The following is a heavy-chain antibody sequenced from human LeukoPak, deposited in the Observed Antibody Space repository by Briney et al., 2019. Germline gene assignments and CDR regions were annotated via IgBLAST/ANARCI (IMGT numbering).Heavy chain of an antibody. CDR3: ARDLKTGTWNFYYGMDV. Sequence: GGSLRLSCAASGFTFSSYSMNWVRQAPGKGLEWVSSTSSSSSYIYYADSVKGRFTISRDNAKNSLYLQMNSLRAEDTAVYYCARDLKTGTWNFYYGMDVWGQGTTVTVSS. V-gene: IGHV3-21*01. CDR1: GFTFSSYS. CDR2: TSSSSSYI. D-gene: IGHD1-1*01. J-gene: IGHJ6*02.